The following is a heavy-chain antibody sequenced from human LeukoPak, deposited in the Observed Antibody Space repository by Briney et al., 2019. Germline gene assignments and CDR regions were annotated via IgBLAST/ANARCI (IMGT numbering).Heavy chain of an antibody. CDR2: IYYSGST. CDR1: GGSISSGGYY. Sequence: SQTLSLTCTVSGGSISSGGYYWSWIRQHPGKGLEWIGYIYYSGSTYYNPSLKSRVTISVDTSKNQFSLKLSSVTAADTAVYYCARDRYCSSTSPCNYGMDVWGQGTTVTVSS. D-gene: IGHD2-2*01. J-gene: IGHJ6*02. V-gene: IGHV4-31*03. CDR3: ARDRYCSSTSPCNYGMDV.